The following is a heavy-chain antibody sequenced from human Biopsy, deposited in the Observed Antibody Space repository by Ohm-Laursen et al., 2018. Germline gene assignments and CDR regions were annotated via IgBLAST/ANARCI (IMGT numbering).Heavy chain of an antibody. CDR1: GQTFSDYQ. D-gene: IGHD4-17*01. J-gene: IGHJ4*02. V-gene: IGHV4-34*08. Sequence: TLSLTCAVFGQTFSDYQWSWIRQPPGKGLEWIGQINQSGSTNYNPSLKSRVTISADASKYEFSWRWTSVTAADTAVYFWGNEVYGRDYWGLGARVTVSS. CDR2: INQSGST. CDR3: GNEVYGRDY.